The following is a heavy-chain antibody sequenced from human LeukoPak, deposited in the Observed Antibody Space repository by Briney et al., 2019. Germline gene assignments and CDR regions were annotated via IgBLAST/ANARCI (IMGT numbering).Heavy chain of an antibody. CDR2: ISGSGGST. V-gene: IGHV3-23*01. CDR1: GFTFSSYA. Sequence: AGSLRLSCAASGFTFSSYAMSWVRQAPGKGLEWVSAISGSGGSTYYADSEKGRFNIYRDNSKNTLYLQLNSLSAEDTAVYYCARDLPAVAGRGAFDIWGQGTLVTVSS. D-gene: IGHD6-19*01. CDR3: ARDLPAVAGRGAFDI. J-gene: IGHJ3*02.